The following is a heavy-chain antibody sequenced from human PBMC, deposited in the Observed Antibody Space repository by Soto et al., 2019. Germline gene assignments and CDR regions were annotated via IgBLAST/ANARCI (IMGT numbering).Heavy chain of an antibody. Sequence: GASVKVSCKASGYTFTSFAIKWVRQSPGQGLEWMGWMNPNSGNTGYAQKFQGRVTMTRNTSISTAYMELSSLRSEDTAVYYCARGSGYSSSDAFDIWGQGTMVTVSS. CDR2: MNPNSGNT. J-gene: IGHJ3*02. V-gene: IGHV1-8*02. D-gene: IGHD6-13*01. CDR1: GYTFTSFA. CDR3: ARGSGYSSSDAFDI.